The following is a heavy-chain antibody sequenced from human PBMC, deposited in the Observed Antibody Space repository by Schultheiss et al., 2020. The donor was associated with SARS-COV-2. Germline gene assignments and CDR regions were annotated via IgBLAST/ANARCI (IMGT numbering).Heavy chain of an antibody. Sequence: GGSLRLSCAASGFTVSSNYMSWVRQAPGKGLEWVSRINSDGSSTSYADSVKGRFTISRDNAKNTLYLQMNSLRAEDTAVYYCTTLVVVTARGIDYWGQGTLVTVSS. V-gene: IGHV3-74*01. CDR3: TTLVVVTARGIDY. CDR1: GFTVSSNY. D-gene: IGHD2-21*02. CDR2: INSDGSST. J-gene: IGHJ4*02.